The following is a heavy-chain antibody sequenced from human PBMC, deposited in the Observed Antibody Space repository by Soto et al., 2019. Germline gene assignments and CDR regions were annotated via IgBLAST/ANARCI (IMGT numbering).Heavy chain of an antibody. J-gene: IGHJ3*02. CDR3: ARRGGDYGDYENAFDI. D-gene: IGHD4-17*01. Sequence: GASVKVSCKASGYTFTSYAMHWVRQAPGQRLEWMGWINAGNGNTKYSQKFQGRVTITRDTSASTAYMELSSLRSEDTAVYYCARRGGDYGDYENAFDIWGQGTMVTVSS. CDR1: GYTFTSYA. V-gene: IGHV1-3*01. CDR2: INAGNGNT.